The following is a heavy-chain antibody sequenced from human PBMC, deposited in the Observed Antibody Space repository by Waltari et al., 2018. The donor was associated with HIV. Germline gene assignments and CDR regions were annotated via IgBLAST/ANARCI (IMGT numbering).Heavy chain of an antibody. V-gene: IGHV1-2*04. J-gene: IGHJ4*02. CDR1: GYTFTDYY. Sequence: QVQLVQSGAEVRKPGASVKVSCRASGYTFTDYYLHWVRQAPGQGLEWMGWINPNSGGTNYAQKCQGWVTMTRDTSISTAYMELSGLKSDDTALYYCARAYLGAAYYFDFWGQGTLVTVSS. D-gene: IGHD2-15*01. CDR2: INPNSGGT. CDR3: ARAYLGAAYYFDF.